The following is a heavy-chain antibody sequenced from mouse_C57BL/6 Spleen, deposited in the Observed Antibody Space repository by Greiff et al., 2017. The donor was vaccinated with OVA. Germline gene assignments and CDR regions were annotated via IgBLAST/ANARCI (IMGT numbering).Heavy chain of an antibody. CDR1: GYTFTSYW. CDR3: ANDYYGSSYWYFDV. CDR2: IDPSDSYT. V-gene: IGHV1-50*01. Sequence: QVQLQQPGAELVKPRASVKLSCKASGYTFTSYWMQWVKQRPGQGLEWIGEIDPSDSYTNYNQKFKGKATLTVETSSSTAYMQLSSLTSEDSAVYYCANDYYGSSYWYFDVWGTGTTVTVSS. D-gene: IGHD1-1*01. J-gene: IGHJ1*03.